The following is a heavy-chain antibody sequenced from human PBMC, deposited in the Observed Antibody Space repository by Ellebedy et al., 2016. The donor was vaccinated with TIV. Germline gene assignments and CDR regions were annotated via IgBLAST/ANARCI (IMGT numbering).Heavy chain of an antibody. D-gene: IGHD3-16*01. CDR2: ISSSSTYI. V-gene: IGHV3-21*01. Sequence: GESLKISCAASGLTFSSYTMNWVRQAPGKGLEWVSSISSSSTYIYYADSVKGRFTISRDNAKNSMYLQVNSLKAEDKAVYYCERDASNRGDLDYWGQGTLVTVSS. CDR3: ERDASNRGDLDY. J-gene: IGHJ4*02. CDR1: GLTFSSYT.